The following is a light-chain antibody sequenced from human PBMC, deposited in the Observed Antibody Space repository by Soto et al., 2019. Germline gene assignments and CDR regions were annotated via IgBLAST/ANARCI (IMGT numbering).Light chain of an antibody. J-gene: IGLJ1*01. CDR1: SSDVGGYNY. CDR2: EVS. Sequence: QSALTQPASVSGSPGQSITISCTGISSDVGGYNYVSWYQQHPGKAPKLMIYEVSNRPSGVSNRFSGSNSGNTASLTISGLQAEDAADYYCSSYTSSSTRDVFGTGTKLTVL. CDR3: SSYTSSSTRDV. V-gene: IGLV2-14*01.